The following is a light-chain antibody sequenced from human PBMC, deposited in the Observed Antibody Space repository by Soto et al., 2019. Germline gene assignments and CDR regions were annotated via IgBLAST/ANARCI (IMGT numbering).Light chain of an antibody. CDR1: QSLSVRNVGNTY. CDR3: MQRIEFPYT. J-gene: IGKJ2*01. CDR2: TLS. V-gene: IGKV2-40*01. Sequence: IVMTQTPFSLPAPPGEPASISSRPGQSLSVRNVGNTYLDWYLQRPGQSPHLLIYTLSYRASGVPDRFSGSGSGTDFTLKISRVETEDVGVYYCMQRIEFPYTFGQGTKLEIK.